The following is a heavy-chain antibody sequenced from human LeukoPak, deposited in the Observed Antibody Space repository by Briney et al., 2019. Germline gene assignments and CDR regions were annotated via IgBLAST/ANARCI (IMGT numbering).Heavy chain of an antibody. CDR1: GFTFSSYG. Sequence: GRSLRLSCAASGFTFSSYGMHWVRQAPGKGLEWVAVISYDGSNKYYADSVKGRFTISRDNSKNTLYLQMNSLRAEGTAVYYCAREDGDYGFDYWGQGTLVTVSS. D-gene: IGHD4-17*01. V-gene: IGHV3-30*03. CDR2: ISYDGSNK. CDR3: AREDGDYGFDY. J-gene: IGHJ4*02.